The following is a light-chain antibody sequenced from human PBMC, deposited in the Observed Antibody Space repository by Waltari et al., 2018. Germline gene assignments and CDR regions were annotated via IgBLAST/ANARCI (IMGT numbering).Light chain of an antibody. CDR1: SGSLSTTSY. V-gene: IGLV8-61*01. CDR2: KAN. CDR3: ALYMGSGIWV. J-gene: IGLJ3*02. Sequence: QTVVTQEPSLSVSPGGTVTLTCALSSGSLSTTSYAPWSQQTPGQAPRTLAYKANDRSSGAPDRFSGSILGNTAALTITGAQADDESDYYCALYMGSGIWVFGGGTRLTVL.